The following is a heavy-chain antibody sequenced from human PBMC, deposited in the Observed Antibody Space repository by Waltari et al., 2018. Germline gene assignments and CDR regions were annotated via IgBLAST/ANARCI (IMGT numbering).Heavy chain of an antibody. CDR1: GGSFSGYY. V-gene: IGHV4-34*01. CDR2: INHSGST. J-gene: IGHJ4*02. CDR3: ARGGGGGDGPYFDY. Sequence: QVQLQQWGAGLLKPSETLSLPCAVYGGSFSGYYWSWFRHPPGKGLEWIGEINHSGSTNYNPSLKSRVTISVDTSKNQFYLKLSSVTAADTAVYYCARGGGGGDGPYFDYWGQGTLVTVSS. D-gene: IGHD3-16*01.